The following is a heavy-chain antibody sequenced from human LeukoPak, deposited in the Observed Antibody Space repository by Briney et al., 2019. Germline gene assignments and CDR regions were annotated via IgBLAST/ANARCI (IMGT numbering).Heavy chain of an antibody. J-gene: IGHJ3*02. CDR2: IYNSGSI. Sequence: PSETLSLTCTVSGGSISTYYWSWIRRPPGKGLEWIGNIYNSGSINYNPSLKSRVTMSVDTAKNHFSLKLSSVTAADTAVYYCAANSTKHAFDIWGQGTMVTVSS. D-gene: IGHD5/OR15-5a*01. CDR3: AANSTKHAFDI. V-gene: IGHV4-59*08. CDR1: GGSISTYY.